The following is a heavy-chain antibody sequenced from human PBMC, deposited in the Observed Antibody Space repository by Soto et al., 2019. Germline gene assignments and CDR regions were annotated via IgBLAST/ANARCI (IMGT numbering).Heavy chain of an antibody. V-gene: IGHV3-15*07. J-gene: IGHJ6*02. Sequence: EVQLVESGGGLVKPGGSLRLSCAASGFTFSNAWMNWVRQAPGKGLEWVGRIKSKTDGGTTDYAAPVKGRFTISRDDSKNTLYLQMNNLKTEDTAVYYWTACSSNYWYYYYYGMDVWGQGTTVTVSS. D-gene: IGHD6-13*01. CDR2: IKSKTDGGTT. CDR3: TACSSNYWYYYYYGMDV. CDR1: GFTFSNAW.